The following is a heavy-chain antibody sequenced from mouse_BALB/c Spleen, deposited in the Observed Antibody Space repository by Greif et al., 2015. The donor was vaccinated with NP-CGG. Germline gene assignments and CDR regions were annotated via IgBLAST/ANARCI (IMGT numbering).Heavy chain of an antibody. V-gene: IGHV2-9*02. Sequence: VMLVESGPGLVAPSQSLSITCTVSGFSLTSYGVHWVRQPPGKGLEWLGVIWAGGSTNYNSALMSRLSISKDSSKSQVFLKMNSLQTDDTAMYYCARERSMITYYFDYWGQGTTLTVSS. CDR3: ARERSMITYYFDY. J-gene: IGHJ2*01. CDR1: GFSLTSYG. D-gene: IGHD2-4*01. CDR2: IWAGGST.